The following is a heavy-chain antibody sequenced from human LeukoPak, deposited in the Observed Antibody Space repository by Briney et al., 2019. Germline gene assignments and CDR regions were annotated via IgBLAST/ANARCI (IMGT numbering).Heavy chain of an antibody. Sequence: ASVKVSCKASGYTFTGYYMHWVRQAPGQGLEWMGWINPYSGGTNYVQKFQGRVNMTRDTSISTAYMELSRLRSDDTAVYYCARVPNSSGWYYFDYWGQGTLVTVSS. D-gene: IGHD6-19*01. V-gene: IGHV1-2*02. CDR3: ARVPNSSGWYYFDY. CDR2: INPYSGGT. J-gene: IGHJ4*02. CDR1: GYTFTGYY.